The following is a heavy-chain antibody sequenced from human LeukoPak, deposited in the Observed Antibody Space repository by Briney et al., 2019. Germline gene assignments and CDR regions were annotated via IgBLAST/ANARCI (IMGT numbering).Heavy chain of an antibody. CDR3: ARLMGTVTTYDY. V-gene: IGHV3-7*01. J-gene: IGHJ4*02. Sequence: GGCLRLSCAASGYTLSNSWISCVPEAPGKGLGWVASIRPEGGQEYYMDSVKGRFTISRDNAENSLYLQMNSLRAEDTAVYFCARLMGTVTTYDYWGQGTLVSVSS. D-gene: IGHD1-7*01. CDR1: GYTLSNSW. CDR2: IRPEGGQE.